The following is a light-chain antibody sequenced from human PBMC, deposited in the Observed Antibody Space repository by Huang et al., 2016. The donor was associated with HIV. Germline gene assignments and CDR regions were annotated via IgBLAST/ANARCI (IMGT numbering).Light chain of an antibody. CDR2: KAS. Sequence: DIQMTQSPSILSASVGDRVTITCRASQTVHSWLAWYQQRPGKAPKLLIYKASKLESGVSSNFSGSGSGAEYTLTISSLQTDDFATYYRQQYKTYPWSFGQGTTVDI. V-gene: IGKV1-5*03. J-gene: IGKJ1*01. CDR3: QQYKTYPWS. CDR1: QTVHSW.